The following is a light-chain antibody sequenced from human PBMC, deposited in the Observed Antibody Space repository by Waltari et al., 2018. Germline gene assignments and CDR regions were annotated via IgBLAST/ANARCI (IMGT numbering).Light chain of an antibody. CDR3: QQYNNWPPLT. V-gene: IGKV1-5*01. CDR1: QSISSW. Sequence: DIQMTQSPSTLSASVGDRVTITCRASQSISSWLAWYQQRPGKAPKVLIYDASRLESGVPSRFSGSGSGTEFTLTISSLQPDDFATYYCQQYNNWPPLTFGGGTKVEIK. CDR2: DAS. J-gene: IGKJ4*01.